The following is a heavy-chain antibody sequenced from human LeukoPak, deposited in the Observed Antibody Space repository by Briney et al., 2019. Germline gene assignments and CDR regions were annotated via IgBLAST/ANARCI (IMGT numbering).Heavy chain of an antibody. J-gene: IGHJ5*02. CDR3: AKDHCSSTSCYWFDP. CDR2: IRYDGSNK. CDR1: GFTFSNYG. D-gene: IGHD2-2*01. V-gene: IGHV3-30*02. Sequence: GGSLRLSCAASGFTFSNYGMHWVRQAPGKGLEWVAFIRYDGSNKYYADSVKGRFTISRDNSKNTLYLQMNSLRVEDTALYYCAKDHCSSTSCYWFDPWGQGTLVTVSS.